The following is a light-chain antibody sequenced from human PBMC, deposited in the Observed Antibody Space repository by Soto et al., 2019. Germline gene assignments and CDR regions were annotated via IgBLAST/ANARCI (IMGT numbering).Light chain of an antibody. Sequence: DIQMTQSPSSLSASVGDRVTITCRASQAISHYLAWYQQKPGKVPNLLIYAASSLQSGVPSRLSVSGSCTDFNLAISSLQSEDVATYYCQKYNSAPFTFAPGTKVEI. J-gene: IGKJ3*01. CDR3: QKYNSAPFT. CDR1: QAISHY. V-gene: IGKV1-27*01. CDR2: AAS.